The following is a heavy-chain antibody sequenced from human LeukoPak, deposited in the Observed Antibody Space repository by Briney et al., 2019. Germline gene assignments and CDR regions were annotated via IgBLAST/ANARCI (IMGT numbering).Heavy chain of an antibody. V-gene: IGHV1-8*03. J-gene: IGHJ4*02. CDR1: GYTFTSYD. CDR2: MNPNSGNT. CDR3: ARDRDSSGYYFDY. D-gene: IGHD3-22*01. Sequence: ASVKVSCKASGYTFTSYDINWVRQATGQGLEWMGWMNPNSGNTGYAQKFQGRVTITRNTSISTAYMELSSLRSEDTAVYYCARDRDSSGYYFDYWGQGTLVTVSS.